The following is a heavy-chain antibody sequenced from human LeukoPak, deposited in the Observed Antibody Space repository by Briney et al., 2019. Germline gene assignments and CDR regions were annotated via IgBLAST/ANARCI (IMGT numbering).Heavy chain of an antibody. CDR3: TTGIAMVRGVIHLIDY. D-gene: IGHD3-10*01. CDR2: IKSKTDGGTT. V-gene: IGHV3-15*01. CDR1: GFTFSNAW. Sequence: GGSLRLSCAASGFTFSNAWMSSVRQAPGKGPEWVGRIKSKTDGGTTDYAAPVKGRFTISRDDSKNTLYLQMNSLKTEDTAVYYCTTGIAMVRGVIHLIDYWGQGTLVTVSS. J-gene: IGHJ4*02.